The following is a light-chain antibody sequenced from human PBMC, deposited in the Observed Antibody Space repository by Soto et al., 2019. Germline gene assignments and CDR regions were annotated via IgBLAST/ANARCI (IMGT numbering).Light chain of an antibody. V-gene: IGLV2-8*01. Sequence: SASRLPCPAGNNSCTGTSSEVGGYNYVSWYQQHPGKAPKLMIYEVSKRPSGVPDRFSGSKSGNTASLTVSGLQAEDEADYYCCSYAGSRPCALYVFVTPTKAPVL. CDR2: EVS. CDR3: CSYAGSRPCALYV. CDR1: SSEVGGYNY. J-gene: IGLJ1*01.